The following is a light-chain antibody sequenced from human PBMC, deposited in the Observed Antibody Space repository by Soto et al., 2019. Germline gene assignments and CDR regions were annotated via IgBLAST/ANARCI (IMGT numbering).Light chain of an antibody. CDR2: GAS. V-gene: IGKV3-20*01. Sequence: ENVLTQSPGTLYLSPGERATLSCRASQSVSSSFLAWFQQKPGRAPRLIIYGASTRGSGIPDRFSGSGSGTDFTLTISRLEPEDFAVYYCQQYGSSPYTFGQGTKLEIK. CDR1: QSVSSSF. J-gene: IGKJ2*01. CDR3: QQYGSSPYT.